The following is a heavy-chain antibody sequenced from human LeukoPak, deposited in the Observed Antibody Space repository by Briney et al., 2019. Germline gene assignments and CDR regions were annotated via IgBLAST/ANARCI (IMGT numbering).Heavy chain of an antibody. Sequence: GGSLRLSCAASGSTFSSYSINWVRQAPGKGLEWLSYISSSSRTISYADSLKGRFTVSRDNAKNSPDLQMNSLRVEDTAVYYCARVGTSGWTSDYWGQGTLVTVSS. CDR2: ISSSSRTI. CDR3: ARVGTSGWTSDY. D-gene: IGHD6-19*01. CDR1: GSTFSSYS. J-gene: IGHJ4*02. V-gene: IGHV3-48*04.